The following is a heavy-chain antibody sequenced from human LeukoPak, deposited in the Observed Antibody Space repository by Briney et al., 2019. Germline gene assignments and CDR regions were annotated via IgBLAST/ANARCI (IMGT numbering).Heavy chain of an antibody. D-gene: IGHD2-2*01. CDR2: IGRSRSPI. J-gene: IGHJ6*03. CDR1: GFLFSTYS. Sequence: PGGSLGRPCAASGFLFSTYSMNWVRQAAGGGVGWVSFIGRSRSPIYYADSVNGRFTISRDNPKNSLYLQMNSLRAEDTAVYYCARKYCTRISCYFTDMDVWGKGTTVTVSS. V-gene: IGHV3-48*01. CDR3: ARKYCTRISCYFTDMDV.